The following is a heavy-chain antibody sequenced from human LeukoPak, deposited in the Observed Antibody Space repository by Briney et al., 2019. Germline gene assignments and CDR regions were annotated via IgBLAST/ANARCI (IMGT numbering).Heavy chain of an antibody. J-gene: IGHJ4*02. Sequence: PGRSLRLSCAASGFTFSSYAMHWVRQAPGKGLEWVAVISYDGSNKYYADSVKGRFTISRDNSKNTLYLQMNSLRAEDTAVYYCAKDSFYSSGWWRGWGQGTLVTVSS. V-gene: IGHV3-30*04. CDR2: ISYDGSNK. CDR1: GFTFSSYA. D-gene: IGHD6-19*01. CDR3: AKDSFYSSGWWRG.